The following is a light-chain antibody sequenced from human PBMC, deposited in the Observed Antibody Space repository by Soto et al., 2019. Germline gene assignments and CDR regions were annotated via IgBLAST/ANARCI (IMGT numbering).Light chain of an antibody. Sequence: EIVLTQSPATLSLSPGERATLSCRASQSVSSYLAWYQQKPGQAPRLLIYDASNRATGIPARFSGDGSGTDFTLTISILEPEDFAVYYCQQRFNWPRFTFGQGTKLEIK. CDR2: DAS. J-gene: IGKJ2*01. CDR1: QSVSSY. CDR3: QQRFNWPRFT. V-gene: IGKV3-11*01.